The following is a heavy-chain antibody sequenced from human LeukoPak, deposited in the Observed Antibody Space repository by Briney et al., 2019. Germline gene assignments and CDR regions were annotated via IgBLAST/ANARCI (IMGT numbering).Heavy chain of an antibody. CDR2: IYYSGST. D-gene: IGHD3-16*01. J-gene: IGHJ4*02. CDR3: ARGGAGPLRD. Sequence: SETLSLTCTVSGGSISSSSYYWGWIRQPPGKGLEWIGSIYYSGSTYYNPSFKSRVTFSADTSKNHLSLKLNSVTPADTAVYFCARGGAGPLRDWGQGTLVTVSS. V-gene: IGHV4-39*07. CDR1: GGSISSSSYY.